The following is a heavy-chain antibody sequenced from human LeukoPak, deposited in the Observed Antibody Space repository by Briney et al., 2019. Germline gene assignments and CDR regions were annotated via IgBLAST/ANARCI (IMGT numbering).Heavy chain of an antibody. Sequence: TGGSLRLSCAASGFTVNSNYMSWVRQAPGRGLEWVASIRYDGSNIYYTNSVKGRFTISRDNSRNTLYLQMNSLRPEDTALYYCAKSPIDFWSGLDYWGQGILVTVSS. D-gene: IGHD3-3*01. CDR1: GFTVNSNY. V-gene: IGHV3-30*02. CDR2: IRYDGSNI. CDR3: AKSPIDFWSGLDY. J-gene: IGHJ4*02.